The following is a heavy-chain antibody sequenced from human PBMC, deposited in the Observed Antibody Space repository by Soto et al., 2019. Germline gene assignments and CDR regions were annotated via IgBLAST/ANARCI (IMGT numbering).Heavy chain of an antibody. CDR3: ARTSAAGKYYDGMDV. CDR2: IYPGDSDT. D-gene: IGHD6-13*01. J-gene: IGHJ6*02. V-gene: IGHV5-51*01. CDR1: GYSFISYW. Sequence: GESLKISCKGSGYSFISYWIGWVRQMPGKGLEWMGIIYPGDSDTRYSPSFQGQVTISADKSIGTAYLQWSSLKASDTAMYYCARTSAAGKYYDGMDVWGQGTTVTVSS.